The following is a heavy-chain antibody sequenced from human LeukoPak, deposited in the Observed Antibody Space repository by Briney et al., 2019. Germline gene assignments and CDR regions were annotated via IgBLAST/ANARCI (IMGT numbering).Heavy chain of an antibody. Sequence: GGSLRLSCAASGLTFSSYAMSWVRQAPGKGLEWVSIMSASGSTTYYADFVKGRFTISRDNSKNTVYLQMNSLRADDTAVYYCARGGSQPITMHVFDYWGQGTLVTVSS. CDR3: ARGGSQPITMHVFDY. D-gene: IGHD3-10*01. J-gene: IGHJ4*02. CDR1: GLTFSSYA. V-gene: IGHV3-23*01. CDR2: MSASGSTT.